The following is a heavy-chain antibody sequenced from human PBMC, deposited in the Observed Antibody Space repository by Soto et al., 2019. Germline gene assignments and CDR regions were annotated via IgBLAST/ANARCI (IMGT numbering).Heavy chain of an antibody. V-gene: IGHV1-69*02. CDR2: IIPILGIA. CDR1: GGTFSSYT. J-gene: IGHJ4*02. Sequence: ASVKVSCKASGGTFSSYTISWVRQAPGQGLEWMGRIIPILGIANYAQKFQGRVTIIADKSTSTAYMELSSLRSEDTAVYYCARLHSSSSDDYWGQGTLVTVSS. D-gene: IGHD6-6*01. CDR3: ARLHSSSSDDY.